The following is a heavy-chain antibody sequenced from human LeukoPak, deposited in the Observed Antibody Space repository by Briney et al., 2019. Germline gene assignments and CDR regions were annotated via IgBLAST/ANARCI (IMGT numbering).Heavy chain of an antibody. D-gene: IGHD4-17*01. V-gene: IGHV3-23*01. CDR3: AKKPFHDYGDYFDY. J-gene: IGHJ4*02. Sequence: GGSLRLSCTASGFTFSSYTMTWVRQAPGKGLKWVSTITTGDGNTYYADSVKGRFTVSRDDSKNTLYLQMNSLRAEDTAVYYCAKKPFHDYGDYFDYWGQGTLVTVSS. CDR1: GFTFSSYT. CDR2: ITTGDGNT.